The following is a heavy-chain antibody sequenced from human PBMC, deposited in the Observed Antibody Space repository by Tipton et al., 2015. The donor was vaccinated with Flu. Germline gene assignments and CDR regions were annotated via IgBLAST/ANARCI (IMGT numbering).Heavy chain of an antibody. Sequence: QLVQSGAEVKKPGESLKISCKVSGYTFSHYWIGWLRQRPGKGLEWMGIIFPSDSDTKYSPSFQGQVTISVDKSLSTAYLHWSSLKAAATAFFYCGRRWDSGGCYDAFDIWGQGTMVTVSS. CDR3: GRRWDSGGCYDAFDI. D-gene: IGHD2-15*01. V-gene: IGHV5-51*01. CDR1: GYTFSHYW. J-gene: IGHJ3*02. CDR2: IFPSDSDT.